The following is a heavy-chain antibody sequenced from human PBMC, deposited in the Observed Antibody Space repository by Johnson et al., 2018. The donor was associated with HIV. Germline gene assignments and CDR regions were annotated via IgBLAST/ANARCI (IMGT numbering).Heavy chain of an antibody. V-gene: IGHV3-15*01. CDR1: GFTFSSYA. Sequence: MLLVESGGGLVQPGGSLRLSCAASGFTFSSYAMHWVRQAPGKGLEWVGRIKSKTDGGTTDYAAPVKGRFTISRDDSKNTLYLQMNSLKTEDTAVYYCTTCSRSGAFDSWGQGTMVTVSS. J-gene: IGHJ3*02. D-gene: IGHD6-13*01. CDR2: IKSKTDGGTT. CDR3: TTCSRSGAFDS.